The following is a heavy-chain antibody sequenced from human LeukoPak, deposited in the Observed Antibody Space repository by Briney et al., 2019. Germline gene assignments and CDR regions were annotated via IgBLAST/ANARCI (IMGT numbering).Heavy chain of an antibody. CDR2: IKQDGSEK. CDR3: ARGRSGSYSRWDAFDI. J-gene: IGHJ3*02. D-gene: IGHD1-26*01. CDR1: GFTFSNYW. Sequence: PGGSLRLSCAASGFTFSNYWMNWVRQAPGKGLEWVANIKQDGSEKYYVNSVKGRFTISRDNAKNSLYLQMNSLRAEDTAVYYCARGRSGSYSRWDAFDIWGQGTMVTVSS. V-gene: IGHV3-7*01.